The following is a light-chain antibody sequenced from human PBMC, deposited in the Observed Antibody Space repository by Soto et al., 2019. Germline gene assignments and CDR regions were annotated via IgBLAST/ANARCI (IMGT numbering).Light chain of an antibody. CDR2: EVS. J-gene: IGLJ2*01. Sequence: QSVLTQPASVSGSPGQSITISCTGTSSYVGGYNYVSWYQQHPGKAPKLMIYEVSNRPSGVSNRFSGSKSGNTASLTISGLQAEDEADYYCSSYTNTYSLRVVFGGGTKLTVL. CDR3: SSYTNTYSLRVV. V-gene: IGLV2-14*01. CDR1: SSYVGGYNY.